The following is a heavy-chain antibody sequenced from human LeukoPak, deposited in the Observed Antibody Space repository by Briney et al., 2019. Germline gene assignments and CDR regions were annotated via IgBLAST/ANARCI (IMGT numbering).Heavy chain of an antibody. CDR1: GGSFSGYY. D-gene: IGHD3-10*01. CDR3: ARGPHYYGSGSYEYSYYYYYYGMDV. CDR2: INHKGST. J-gene: IGHJ6*04. V-gene: IGHV4-34*01. Sequence: SETLSLTCAVHGGSFSGYYWTWIRQPPGKGLEWIGEINHKGSTNYNPSLMSRVSTSVDTSKNQFSLKLSSVTAADTAVYYCARGPHYYGSGSYEYSYYYYYYGMDVWGNGTTVTVSS.